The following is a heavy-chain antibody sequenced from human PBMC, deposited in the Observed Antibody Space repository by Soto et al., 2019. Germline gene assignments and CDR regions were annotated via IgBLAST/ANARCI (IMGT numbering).Heavy chain of an antibody. D-gene: IGHD6-13*01. CDR3: ARRPRISSSLLDY. Sequence: GGALRLSCAASGFTFSSDSMNWVRQAPGKGLEWVSSISSSSSYIYYADSVKGRFTISRDNAKNSLYLQMNSLRAEDTAVYYCARRPRISSSLLDYRGQGSLVTVSS. CDR1: GFTFSSDS. J-gene: IGHJ4*01. V-gene: IGHV3-21*01. CDR2: ISSSSSYI.